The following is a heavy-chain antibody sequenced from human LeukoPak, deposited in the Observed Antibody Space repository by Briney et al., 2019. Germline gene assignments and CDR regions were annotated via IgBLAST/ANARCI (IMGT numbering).Heavy chain of an antibody. CDR1: GYTFAGSA. D-gene: IGHD1-26*01. V-gene: IGHV3-23*01. Sequence: GGSLRLSCAASGYTFAGSAMNCARHAPGKGLEWASAISGTGGSTYYADSVKGRFTISSDNSKYTLYLQMNSLRAEDTAMYYCAKDRGFSGSYYGSEFWGQGALVTVSS. CDR3: AKDRGFSGSYYGSEF. J-gene: IGHJ4*02. CDR2: ISGTGGST.